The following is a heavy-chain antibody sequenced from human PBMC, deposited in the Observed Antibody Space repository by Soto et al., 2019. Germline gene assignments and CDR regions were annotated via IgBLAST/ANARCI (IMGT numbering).Heavy chain of an antibody. D-gene: IGHD2-21*02. Sequence: PSETLSLTCAVSGGSISSSNWWSWVRQPPGKGLEWIGEIYHSGSTNYNPSLKSRVTISVDKSKNQFSLKLSSVTAADTAVYYCAAHIVVVTAIRDYWGQGTLVTVSS. CDR1: GGSISSSNW. CDR2: IYHSGST. J-gene: IGHJ4*02. CDR3: AAHIVVVTAIRDY. V-gene: IGHV4-4*02.